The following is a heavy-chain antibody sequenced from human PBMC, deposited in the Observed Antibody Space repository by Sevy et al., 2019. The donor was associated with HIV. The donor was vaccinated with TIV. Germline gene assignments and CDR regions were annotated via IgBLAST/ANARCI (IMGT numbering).Heavy chain of an antibody. J-gene: IGHJ3*02. CDR1: GFTFSSYA. D-gene: IGHD6-13*01. CDR2: ISYDGSNK. V-gene: IGHV3-30-3*01. Sequence: GGSLRLSCAASGFTFSSYAMHRVRQAPCKGLEWVAVISYDGSNKYYADSVKGRFTISRDNSKNTLYLQMNSLRAEDTAVYYCARDLGRWYHNDAFDIWGQGTMVTVSS. CDR3: ARDLGRWYHNDAFDI.